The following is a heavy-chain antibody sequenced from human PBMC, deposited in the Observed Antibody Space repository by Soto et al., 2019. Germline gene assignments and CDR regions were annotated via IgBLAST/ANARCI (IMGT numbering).Heavy chain of an antibody. J-gene: IGHJ5*02. CDR1: GFSFSVYT. Sequence: GGSLRLSCAASGFSFSVYTMNWVRQAPGKGLEWVSSISSSSAYIYYTDALRGRFTISRDNAKNSLHLQMNSLRAEDTAVYYCTRDASRDSSARGWFDPWGPGTLVTVSS. CDR2: ISSSSAYI. CDR3: TRDASRDSSARGWFDP. D-gene: IGHD6-13*01. V-gene: IGHV3-21*01.